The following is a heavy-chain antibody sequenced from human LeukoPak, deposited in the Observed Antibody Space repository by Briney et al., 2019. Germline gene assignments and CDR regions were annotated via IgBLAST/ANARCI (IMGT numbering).Heavy chain of an antibody. V-gene: IGHV4-39*07. D-gene: IGHD3-3*01. Sequence: SETLSLTCTVSGDSISNNNFYWVWLRQTPGKGLECIGSVYYSGSTYSNPSLKSRVTISADTSKNQVSLKLSSVTAADTAVYYCARAPRITIFGVVILKENYYYYMDVWGKGTTVTVSS. CDR3: ARAPRITIFGVVILKENYYYYMDV. CDR1: GDSISNNNFY. J-gene: IGHJ6*03. CDR2: VYYSGST.